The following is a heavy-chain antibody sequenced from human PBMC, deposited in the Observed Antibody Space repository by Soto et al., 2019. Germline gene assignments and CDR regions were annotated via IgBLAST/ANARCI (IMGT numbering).Heavy chain of an antibody. J-gene: IGHJ4*02. Sequence: PGESLKISCKGSGYSFTSYWISWVRQMPGKGLEWMGRIDPSYSYTNYSPSFQGHVTISADKSISTAYLQWSSLKASDTAMYYCARYPYYDIYYFDYWGQGTLVTVSS. CDR2: IDPSYSYT. V-gene: IGHV5-10-1*01. D-gene: IGHD3-22*01. CDR3: ARYPYYDIYYFDY. CDR1: GYSFTSYW.